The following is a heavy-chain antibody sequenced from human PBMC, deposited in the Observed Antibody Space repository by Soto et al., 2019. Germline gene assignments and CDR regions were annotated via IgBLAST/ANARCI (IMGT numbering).Heavy chain of an antibody. J-gene: IGHJ4*02. CDR1: GFTFSIYS. V-gene: IGHV3-21*01. Sequence: GGSLRLSCAASGFTFSIYSMNWVRQAPGKGLEWVSSISSSSSYIYYADSVKGRFTISRDNAKNSLYLQMNSLRAEDTAVYYCARCYYDSSGYYHPNDYWGQGTLVTVSS. CDR2: ISSSSSYI. CDR3: ARCYYDSSGYYHPNDY. D-gene: IGHD3-22*01.